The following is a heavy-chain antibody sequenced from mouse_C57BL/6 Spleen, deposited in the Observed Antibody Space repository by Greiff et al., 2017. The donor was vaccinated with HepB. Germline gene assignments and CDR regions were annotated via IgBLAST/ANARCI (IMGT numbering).Heavy chain of an antibody. Sequence: VQLQQSGPELVKPGASVKISCKASGYSFTGYYMHWVKHSAEKSLEWIGEINPSTGGTSYNQKVKGKATLTVDKSSSTAYMQLKSRTSEDSAVYYCAIGDYGSRRGWFAYWGQGTLVTVSA. CDR2: INPSTGGT. J-gene: IGHJ3*01. CDR3: AIGDYGSRRGWFAY. V-gene: IGHV1-43*01. CDR1: GYSFTGYY. D-gene: IGHD1-1*01.